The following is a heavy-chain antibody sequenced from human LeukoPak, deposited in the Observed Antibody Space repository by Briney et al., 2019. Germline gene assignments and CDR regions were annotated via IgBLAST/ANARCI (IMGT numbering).Heavy chain of an antibody. V-gene: IGHV3-30*04. D-gene: IGHD2-15*01. CDR2: ISYDGSNK. CDR1: GFTFSSYA. CDR3: AKDQGYCSGGSCYSTSLIGYYYGMDV. Sequence: GGSLRLSCAASGFTFSSYAMHWVRQAPGKGLEWVAVISYDGSNKYYADSVKGRFTISRDNSKNTLYLQMNSLRAEDTAVYYCAKDQGYCSGGSCYSTSLIGYYYGMDVWGQGTTVTVSS. J-gene: IGHJ6*02.